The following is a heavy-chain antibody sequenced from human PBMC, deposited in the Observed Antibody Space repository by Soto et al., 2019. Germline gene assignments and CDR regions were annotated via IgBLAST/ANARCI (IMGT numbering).Heavy chain of an antibody. CDR1: GFTFSSYG. V-gene: IGHV3-23*01. D-gene: IGHD6-19*01. Sequence: GGSLRLSCAVSGFTFSSYGMSWVRQAPGKGLEWVSGISTSGDSTYYADSVKGRFTISRDNSKNTLYLQMNSLRDEDTAVYYCAKDRVRSGAWSSRGGPVVCDHWGQGTLVTVSS. CDR3: AKDRVRSGAWSSRGGPVVCDH. CDR2: ISTSGDST. J-gene: IGHJ4*02.